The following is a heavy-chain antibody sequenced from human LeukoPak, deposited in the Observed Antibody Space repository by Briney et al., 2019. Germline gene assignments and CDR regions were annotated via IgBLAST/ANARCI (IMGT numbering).Heavy chain of an antibody. V-gene: IGHV3-53*01. CDR2: IYSGGNT. D-gene: IGHD3-3*01. J-gene: IGHJ4*02. Sequence: GGSLRLSCAASGFSVSSDYMSWVRQAPGKGLEGVSVIYSGGNTYYADSVKGRFTISRDHSKNTLYLQMNSLRAEDTAVYYCAGRQTFYDFSFDYWGQGTLVTVSS. CDR3: AGRQTFYDFSFDY. CDR1: GFSVSSDY.